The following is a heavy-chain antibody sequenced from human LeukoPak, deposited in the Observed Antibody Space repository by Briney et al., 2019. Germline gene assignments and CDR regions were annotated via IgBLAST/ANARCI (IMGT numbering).Heavy chain of an antibody. Sequence: GASVKVSCKASGYTFTGYYTHWVRQAPGQGLEWMGWINPNSGGTNYAQKFQGRVTMTRDTSISTAYMELSRLRSDDTAVYYCARAGIIAAAGTAVYWGQGTLVTVSS. CDR3: ARAGIIAAAGTAVY. D-gene: IGHD6-13*01. J-gene: IGHJ4*02. V-gene: IGHV1-2*02. CDR1: GYTFTGYY. CDR2: INPNSGGT.